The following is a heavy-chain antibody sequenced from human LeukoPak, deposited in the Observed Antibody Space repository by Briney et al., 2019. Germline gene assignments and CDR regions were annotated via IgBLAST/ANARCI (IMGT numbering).Heavy chain of an antibody. CDR2: INPNSGGT. CDR3: ARLYCTNGVCPYYFDY. CDR1: GYTFTGYY. Sequence: ASVEVSCKASGYTFTGYYMHWVRQAPGQGLEWMGWINPNSGGTNYAQKFQGRVTMTRDTSISTAYMELSRLRSDDTAVYYCARLYCTNGVCPYYFDYWGQGTLVTVSS. V-gene: IGHV1-2*02. D-gene: IGHD2-8*01. J-gene: IGHJ4*02.